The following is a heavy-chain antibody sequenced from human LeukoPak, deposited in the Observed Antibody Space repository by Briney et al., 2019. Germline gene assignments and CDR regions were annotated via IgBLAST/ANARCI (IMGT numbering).Heavy chain of an antibody. V-gene: IGHV4-59*01. J-gene: IGHJ5*02. CDR3: ARSARSGYSNWFDP. CDR2: IYYSGST. Sequence: PSETLSLTCTVSGGSISSYYWSCIRQPPGKGLEWIGYIYYSGSTNYNPSLKSRVTISVDTSKNQFSLKLSSVTAADTAVYYRARSARSGYSNWFDPWGQGTLVTVSS. D-gene: IGHD3-22*01. CDR1: GGSISSYY.